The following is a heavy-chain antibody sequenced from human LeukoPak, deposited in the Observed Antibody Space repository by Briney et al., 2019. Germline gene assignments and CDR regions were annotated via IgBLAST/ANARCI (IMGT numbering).Heavy chain of an antibody. V-gene: IGHV3-23*01. CDR2: ISGSGGST. D-gene: IGHD2-2*01. CDR1: GFTFSSYA. CDR3: AKGYCSSTSCYVWYGEYSQH. J-gene: IGHJ1*01. Sequence: GGSLRLSCAASGFTFSSYAMSWVRQAPGKGLEWVSAISGSGGSTYYADSVKGRFTISRDNSKNTLYLQMNSLRAEDTAVYYCAKGYCSSTSCYVWYGEYSQHWGQGTLVTVSS.